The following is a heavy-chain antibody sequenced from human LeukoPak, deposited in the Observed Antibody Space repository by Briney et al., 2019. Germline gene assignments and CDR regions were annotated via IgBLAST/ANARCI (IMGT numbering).Heavy chain of an antibody. CDR1: GLTFTSSA. J-gene: IGHJ4*02. V-gene: IGHV1-58*01. D-gene: IGHD6-13*01. CDR3: AAGVNGPIAAAAPLDY. Sequence: ASVKVSCKASGLTFTSSAVQWVRQARGQRLEWIGWIVVGSGNTNYAQKFQERVTITRDMSTSTAYMELSSLRSEDTAVYYCAAGVNGPIAAAAPLDYWGQGTLVTVSS. CDR2: IVVGSGNT.